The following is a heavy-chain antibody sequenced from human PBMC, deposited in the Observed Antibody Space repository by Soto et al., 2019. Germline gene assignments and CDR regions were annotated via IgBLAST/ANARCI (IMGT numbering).Heavy chain of an antibody. CDR2: ISAYNGNT. CDR1: GYTFTSYG. Sequence: GASVKVSCKASGYTFTSYGISWVRQAPGQGLEWMGWISAYNGNTNYAQKLQGRVTMTTDTSTSAAYMELGSLRSDDTAVYYCARGFDCSSTSCYADYYYYMDVWGKGTTVTVSS. V-gene: IGHV1-18*01. CDR3: ARGFDCSSTSCYADYYYYMDV. J-gene: IGHJ6*03. D-gene: IGHD2-2*01.